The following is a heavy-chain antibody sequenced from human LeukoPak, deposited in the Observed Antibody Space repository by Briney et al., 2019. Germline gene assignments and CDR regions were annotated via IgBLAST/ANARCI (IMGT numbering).Heavy chain of an antibody. J-gene: IGHJ4*02. CDR2: INHSGTT. Sequence: SETLSLTCTDSGGSISSYSWNWIRQPPGKGLEWIGYINHSGTTNYNPSLKSRVTISVDTSKNQFSLKLSSVTAADTAVYYCARGDHASEDWGQGTLVTVSS. V-gene: IGHV4-59*01. CDR1: GGSISSYS. CDR3: ARGDHASED. D-gene: IGHD3-16*01.